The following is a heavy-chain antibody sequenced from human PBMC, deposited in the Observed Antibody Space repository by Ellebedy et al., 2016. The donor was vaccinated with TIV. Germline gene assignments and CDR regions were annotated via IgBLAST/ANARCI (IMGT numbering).Heavy chain of an antibody. CDR1: GYTLTELS. CDR3: ATEFYRGRTVYFDY. V-gene: IGHV1-24*01. D-gene: IGHD1-26*01. CDR2: FDPEDGET. Sequence: ASVKVSXXVSGYTLTELSMHWVRQAPGKGLEWMGGFDPEDGETIYAQKFQGRVTMTEDTSTDTAYMELSSLRSEDTAVYYCATEFYRGRTVYFDYWGQGTLVTVSS. J-gene: IGHJ4*02.